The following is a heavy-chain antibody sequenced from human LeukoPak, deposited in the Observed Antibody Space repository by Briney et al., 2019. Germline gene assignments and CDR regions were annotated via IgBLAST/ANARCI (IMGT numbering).Heavy chain of an antibody. D-gene: IGHD2-2*01. CDR2: INHSGST. Sequence: SGTLSLTCAVYGGSFSGYYWSWIRQPPGKGLEWIGEINHSGSTNYNPSLKSRVTISVDTSKNQFSLKLSSVTAADTAVYYCARYKRSYCSSTSCRVPRYYFDYWGQGTLVTVSS. J-gene: IGHJ4*02. CDR1: GGSFSGYY. CDR3: ARYKRSYCSSTSCRVPRYYFDY. V-gene: IGHV4-34*01.